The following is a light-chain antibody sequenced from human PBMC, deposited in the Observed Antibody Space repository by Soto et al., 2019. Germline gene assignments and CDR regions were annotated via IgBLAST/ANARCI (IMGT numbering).Light chain of an antibody. J-gene: IGKJ3*01. Sequence: VLTQSPGTLSLSPGERATLSCRASQSISSSNLAWYHQKPGQAPRLLIYAASARVTGIPERFSGSGSGTDFTITISRLEPEDFAVYYCQHYGSSPPFTFGPGTKVDIK. CDR3: QHYGSSPPFT. V-gene: IGKV3-20*01. CDR2: AAS. CDR1: QSISSSN.